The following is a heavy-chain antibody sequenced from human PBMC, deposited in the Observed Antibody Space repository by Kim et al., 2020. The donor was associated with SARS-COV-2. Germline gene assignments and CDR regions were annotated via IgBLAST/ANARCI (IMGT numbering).Heavy chain of an antibody. CDR2: VYNSGST. D-gene: IGHD2-2*01. V-gene: IGHV4-59*13. Sequence: SETLSLTCSVSGGSISSYYWTWIRQPPGKGLEWIGTVYNSGSTNYSPSLKSRVTISVGTSKSQFSLKLSSVTAADKAVFYCARGEYQLSGSGQFAYWGQG. CDR3: ARGEYQLSGSGQFAY. CDR1: GGSISSYY. J-gene: IGHJ4*02.